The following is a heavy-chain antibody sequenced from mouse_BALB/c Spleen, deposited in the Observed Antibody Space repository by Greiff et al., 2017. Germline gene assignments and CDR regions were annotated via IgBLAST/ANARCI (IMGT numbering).Heavy chain of an antibody. CDR1: GYTFTSYW. V-gene: IGHV1S22*01. Sequence: LQQPGSELVRPGASVKLSCKASGYTFTSYWMHWVKQRPGQGLEWIGNIYPGSGSTNYDEKFKSKATLNVDTSSSTAYMQLSSLTSEDSAVYYCTIYGNFAMDYWGQGTSVTVSS. CDR2: IYPGSGST. CDR3: TIYGNFAMDY. J-gene: IGHJ4*01. D-gene: IGHD2-1*01.